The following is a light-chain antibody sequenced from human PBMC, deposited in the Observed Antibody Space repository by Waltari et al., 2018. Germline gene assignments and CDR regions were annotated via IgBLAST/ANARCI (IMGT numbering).Light chain of an antibody. CDR1: SPNIGAGYD. CDR2: GNN. CDR3: QSYDTSLSWV. Sequence: QSVLTQPPSVSGAPGQRVTISCTGSSPNIGAGYDVHWYQQLPGTAPKLLIYGNNNRPSGVPDRFSGSKSGTSASLAITGLQAEDEADYYCQSYDTSLSWVFGGGTMLTVL. J-gene: IGLJ2*01. V-gene: IGLV1-40*01.